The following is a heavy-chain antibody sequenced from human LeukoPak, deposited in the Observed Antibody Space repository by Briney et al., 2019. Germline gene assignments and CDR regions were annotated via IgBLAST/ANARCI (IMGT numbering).Heavy chain of an antibody. V-gene: IGHV5-51*01. J-gene: IGHJ3*02. Sequence: GESLKISCQASGFNFTNFWIAWVRQMPGKDLEWMGVIYPEDSTTKYNPSVQGQVTMSVDQSSRTAYLQWSSLKASDTAMYYCARPPTHYYDSSGYYLDAFDIWGQGTMVTVSS. CDR1: GFNFTNFW. CDR2: IYPEDSTT. CDR3: ARPPTHYYDSSGYYLDAFDI. D-gene: IGHD3-22*01.